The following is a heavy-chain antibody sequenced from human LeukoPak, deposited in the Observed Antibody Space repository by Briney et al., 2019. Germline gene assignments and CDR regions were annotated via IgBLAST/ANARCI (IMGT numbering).Heavy chain of an antibody. D-gene: IGHD3-3*01. CDR3: ARGGPSYDFWSGYYSWFDP. J-gene: IGHJ5*02. V-gene: IGHV1-8*01. CDR1: GYTFTSYD. CDR2: MNPNSGNT. Sequence: GASVKVSCTASGYTFTSYDINWVRQATGQGLEWMGWMNPNSGNTGYAQKFQGRVTMTRNTSISTAYMKLSSLRSEDTAVYYCARGGPSYDFWSGYYSWFDPWGQGTLVTVSS.